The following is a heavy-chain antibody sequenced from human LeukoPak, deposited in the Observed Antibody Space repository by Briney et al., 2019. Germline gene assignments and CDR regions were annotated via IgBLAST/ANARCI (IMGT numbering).Heavy chain of an antibody. Sequence: GASVKVSCKASGYTFTSYDINWVRQATGQGVEWMGWMNPNSGKTGYAQKFQGRVTMTRKTSISTAYMELTSLRSEDTAVYYCARGEIAAAEDYWGQGTLVTVSS. CDR3: ARGEIAAAEDY. V-gene: IGHV1-8*01. CDR1: GYTFTSYD. CDR2: MNPNSGKT. J-gene: IGHJ4*02. D-gene: IGHD6-13*01.